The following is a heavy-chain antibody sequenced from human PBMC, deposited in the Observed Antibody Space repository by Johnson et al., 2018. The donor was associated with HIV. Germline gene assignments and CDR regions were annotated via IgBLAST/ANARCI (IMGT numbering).Heavy chain of an antibody. D-gene: IGHD3-22*01. Sequence: QVQLVESGGGVVQPGRSMRLSCAASGFTFSSYGMHWVRQAPGKGLEWVAVIWYDGSNKDYADSVKGRFTISRDNSKNTLYLQMNSLRAEDTAVYYCAKHSSGYRDAFDIWGQGTMVTVSS. CDR2: IWYDGSNK. CDR3: AKHSSGYRDAFDI. CDR1: GFTFSSYG. V-gene: IGHV3-33*06. J-gene: IGHJ3*02.